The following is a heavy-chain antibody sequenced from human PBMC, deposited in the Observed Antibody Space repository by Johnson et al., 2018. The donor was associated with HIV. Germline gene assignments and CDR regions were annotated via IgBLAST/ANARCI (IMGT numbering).Heavy chain of an antibody. CDR2: IYSGGST. V-gene: IGHV3-20*04. J-gene: IGHJ3*02. CDR3: AKDEGGSYSQDAFDI. Sequence: VQLVESGGGVVRPGGSLRLSCAASGFTFDDYGMTWVRQAPGKGLEWVSVIYSGGSTYYADSVKGRFTISRDNSKNTLYLQMNSLRAEDTALYYCAKDEGGSYSQDAFDIWGQGTMVTVSS. CDR1: GFTFDDYG. D-gene: IGHD1-26*01.